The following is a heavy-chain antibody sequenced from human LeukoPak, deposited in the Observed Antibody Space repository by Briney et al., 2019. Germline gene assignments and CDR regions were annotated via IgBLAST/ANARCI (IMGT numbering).Heavy chain of an antibody. CDR3: AKATIAVLAPLDY. CDR2: ISYDGSYE. J-gene: IGHJ4*02. V-gene: IGHV3-30-3*01. Sequence: GGSLRLSCAASGFTFNNYAMHWFRQAPGKGLEWVAIISYDGSYEYYADSVKGRFSISRDNSKNTLYLQMNSLRAEDTAVYYCAKATIAVLAPLDYWGQGALVTVSS. D-gene: IGHD6-19*01. CDR1: GFTFNNYA.